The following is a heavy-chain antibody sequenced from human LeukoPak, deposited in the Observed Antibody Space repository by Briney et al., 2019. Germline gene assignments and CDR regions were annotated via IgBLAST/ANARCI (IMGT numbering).Heavy chain of an antibody. J-gene: IGHJ3*02. D-gene: IGHD3-22*01. CDR3: ARGTYYYDSSGYYPGYDI. CDR1: GFTFSSYA. V-gene: IGHV3-30-3*01. Sequence: GGSLRLSCAASGFTFSSYAMHWVRQAPGKGLEWVAVISYDGSNKYYADSVKGRFTISRDNSKNTLYLKMNSLRAEDTAVYYCARGTYYYDSSGYYPGYDIWGQGTMVTVSS. CDR2: ISYDGSNK.